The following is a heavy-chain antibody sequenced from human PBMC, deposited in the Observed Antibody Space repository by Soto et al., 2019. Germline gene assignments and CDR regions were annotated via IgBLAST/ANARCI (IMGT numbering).Heavy chain of an antibody. CDR3: AKGRGGSGSLTPRVDF. D-gene: IGHD3-10*01. J-gene: IGHJ4*02. CDR2: ISGGGDTT. V-gene: IGHV3-23*01. Sequence: EVQLLESGGGLVQPGGSLRLSCAASGFPFNNYAMTWVRQAPGKGLEWFSAISGGGDTTSYADSVKGRFTVSRDGSTNTLYLQMSSLRAEDTALYYCAKGRGGSGSLTPRVDFWGQGTLVTVSS. CDR1: GFPFNNYA.